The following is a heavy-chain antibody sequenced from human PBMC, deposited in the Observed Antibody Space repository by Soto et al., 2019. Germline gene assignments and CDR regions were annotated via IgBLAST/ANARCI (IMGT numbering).Heavy chain of an antibody. J-gene: IGHJ5*02. V-gene: IGHV6-1*01. Sequence: SQTLSLTCAISGDSVSSNSAAWNWIRQSPSRGLEWLGRTYYRSKWYNDYAVSVKSRITINPDTSKNQFSLQLNSVTPEDTAVYYCARGLYSRSWAPAYWFDPWGQGTLVTVSS. D-gene: IGHD6-13*01. CDR3: ARGLYSRSWAPAYWFDP. CDR1: GDSVSSNSAA. CDR2: TYYRSKWYN.